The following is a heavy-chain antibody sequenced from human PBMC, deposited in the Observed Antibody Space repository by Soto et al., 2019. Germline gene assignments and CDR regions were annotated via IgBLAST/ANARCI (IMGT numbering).Heavy chain of an antibody. Sequence: QVQLVQSGAEVKKPGSSVKVSCKASGGTFSNYAISWVRQAPGQGLEWMGGITPFFGTANYAQKFQGRVTITEDDSMSTPYMELSRLRSEDTAVYYCAQTLGSAVAGPGRFDLWGRGTLVTVSS. J-gene: IGHJ2*01. V-gene: IGHV1-69*12. CDR1: GGTFSNYA. CDR2: ITPFFGTA. D-gene: IGHD6-19*01. CDR3: AQTLGSAVAGPGRFDL.